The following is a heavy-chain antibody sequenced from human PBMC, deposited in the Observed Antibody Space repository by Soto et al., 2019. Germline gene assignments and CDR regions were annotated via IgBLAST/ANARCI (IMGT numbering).Heavy chain of an antibody. Sequence: QVQLVQSGAEVKEPGASVKVSCEASGYTFTSYDINWVRQATGQGLEWMGWMSPSNGNTGYAQKFQGRVTMTRDTSKSTVYMELSSLTSEDTAVYYCARGVQAGVDYWGQGTLVTVSS. V-gene: IGHV1-8*01. D-gene: IGHD6-19*01. CDR3: ARGVQAGVDY. J-gene: IGHJ4*02. CDR1: GYTFTSYD. CDR2: MSPSNGNT.